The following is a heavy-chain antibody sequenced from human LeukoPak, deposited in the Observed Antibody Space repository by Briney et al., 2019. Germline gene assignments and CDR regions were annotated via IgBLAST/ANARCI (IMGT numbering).Heavy chain of an antibody. J-gene: IGHJ4*02. CDR1: GHRFDAHW. CDR3: ARRAGNYESSGYYSFDY. CDR2: IFPGDSDT. D-gene: IGHD3-22*01. Sequence: GESLKISCKGSGHRFDAHWIGWVRQMPGKGLEWMGIIFPGDSDTTYSPSFQGQVAISADKSTTTVYLQWSSLRDSDTAMYYCARRAGNYESSGYYSFDYWGQGTLVTVSS. V-gene: IGHV5-51*01.